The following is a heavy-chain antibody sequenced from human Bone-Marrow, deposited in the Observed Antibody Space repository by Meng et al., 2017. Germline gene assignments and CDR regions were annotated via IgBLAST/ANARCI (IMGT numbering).Heavy chain of an antibody. Sequence: GESLKISCAASGFTFSSYSMNWVRQAPGKGLEWVSSISSSSSYIYYADSVKGRFTISRDNAKNSLYLQMNSLRAEDTAVYYCARDRLRTSFYYYYGMDVWGQGTTVTVXS. V-gene: IGHV3-21*01. CDR3: ARDRLRTSFYYYYGMDV. J-gene: IGHJ6*02. D-gene: IGHD3-16*01. CDR2: ISSSSSYI. CDR1: GFTFSSYS.